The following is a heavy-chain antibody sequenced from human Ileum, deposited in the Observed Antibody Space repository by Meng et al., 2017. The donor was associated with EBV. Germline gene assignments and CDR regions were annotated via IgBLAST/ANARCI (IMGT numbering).Heavy chain of an antibody. CDR2: ISTNTGNP. V-gene: IGHV7-4-1*02. CDR3: ARDSGYTRSWSGDY. J-gene: IGHJ4*02. D-gene: IGHD6-13*01. Sequence: QLVHAEVWLTTPGHTVKLATKASGCLVTRKTITCVQQAPGQGLEGIESISTNTGNPTYAQGFAGRFVYSLNPSVSTAYLQISGLKAEDTAIYYCARDSGYTRSWSGDYWGQGTLVTVSS. CDR1: GCLVTRKT.